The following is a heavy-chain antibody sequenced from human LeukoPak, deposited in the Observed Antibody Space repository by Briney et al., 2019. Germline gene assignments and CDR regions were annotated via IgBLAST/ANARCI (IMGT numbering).Heavy chain of an antibody. CDR2: IYWNGGST. Sequence: RAGGSLRLSCAASGFTFDDYVMSWVRQAPGKGLEWVSGIYWNGGSTGYADSVKGRFTISRDNAKNSLYLQMNSLRAEDTALYYCARDLGGIFGYWGQGTLVTVSS. CDR1: GFTFDDYV. J-gene: IGHJ4*02. D-gene: IGHD1-26*01. CDR3: ARDLGGIFGY. V-gene: IGHV3-20*04.